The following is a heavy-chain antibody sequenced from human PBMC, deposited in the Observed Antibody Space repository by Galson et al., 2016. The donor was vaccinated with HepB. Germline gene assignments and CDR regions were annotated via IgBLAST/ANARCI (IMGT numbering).Heavy chain of an antibody. Sequence: SETLSLTCAVYGGSLRGYSWSWIRQPPGKGLEWIGEIYHSGTTNYNPSLKSRVTISVDKSKNHFSLNLTSLTAADTAVYYCAREPVVGGYYFDYWGQGTLVTVSS. V-gene: IGHV4-34*01. D-gene: IGHD3-10*01. CDR3: AREPVVGGYYFDY. J-gene: IGHJ4*02. CDR2: IYHSGTT. CDR1: GGSLRGYS.